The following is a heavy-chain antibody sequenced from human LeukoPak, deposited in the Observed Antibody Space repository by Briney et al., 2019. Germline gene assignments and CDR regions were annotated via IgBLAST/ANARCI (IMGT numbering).Heavy chain of an antibody. Sequence: GGSLRLSCAASGFTFSIYSMNWVRQAPGKGREGVSSISSSSSYIYYAESVKGRFTISRDNAKNSLYLQMNSLRAEDTAVYYCAREIGGAYDYWGQGTLVTVSS. D-gene: IGHD4-23*01. CDR3: AREIGGAYDY. V-gene: IGHV3-21*01. CDR2: ISSSSSYI. CDR1: GFTFSIYS. J-gene: IGHJ4*02.